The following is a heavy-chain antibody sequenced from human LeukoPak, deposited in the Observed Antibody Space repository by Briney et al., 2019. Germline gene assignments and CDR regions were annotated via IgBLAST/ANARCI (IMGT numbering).Heavy chain of an antibody. CDR3: ARGSVRVGMDV. V-gene: IGHV3-66*02. Sequence: GGSLRLSCAASGFTVSTNYMSWVRQAPGKGLEWVSVIYSSGSTYYADSVKGRFTIYRDNSKNTLYLQMNSLRAEDTAVYYCARGSVRVGMDVWGQGTTVTVSS. D-gene: IGHD6-13*01. CDR2: IYSSGST. J-gene: IGHJ6*02. CDR1: GFTVSTNY.